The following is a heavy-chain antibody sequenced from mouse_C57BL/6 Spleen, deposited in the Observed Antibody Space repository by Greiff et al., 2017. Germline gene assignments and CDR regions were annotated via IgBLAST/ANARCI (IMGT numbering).Heavy chain of an antibody. CDR1: GFTFSDYY. J-gene: IGHJ3*01. Sequence: DVKLVESEGGLVQPGSSMKLSCTASGFTFSDYYMAWVRQVPEKGLEWVANINYDGSSTYYLDSLKSRFIISRDNAKNILYLQMSSLKSEDTATYYCARDDGYYEGWFAYWGQGTLVTVSA. D-gene: IGHD2-3*01. CDR3: ARDDGYYEGWFAY. V-gene: IGHV5-16*01. CDR2: INYDGSST.